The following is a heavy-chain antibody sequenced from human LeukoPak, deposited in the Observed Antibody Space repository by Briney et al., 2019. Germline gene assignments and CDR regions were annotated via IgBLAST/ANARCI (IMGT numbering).Heavy chain of an antibody. D-gene: IGHD3-9*01. CDR3: AKIARYYDILADI. V-gene: IGHV3-48*04. J-gene: IGHJ3*02. Sequence: GGSLRLSCAASGFTFSSYSMNWVRQAPGKGLEWGSYIRSSSSTIYYADPVKGRFTISRDNAKNSLYLQMNSLRAEDTAVYYCAKIARYYDILADIWGQGTMVTVSS. CDR2: IRSSSSTI. CDR1: GFTFSSYS.